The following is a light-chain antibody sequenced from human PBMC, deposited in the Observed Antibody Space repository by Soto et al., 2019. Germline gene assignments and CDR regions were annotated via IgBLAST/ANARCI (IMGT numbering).Light chain of an antibody. J-gene: IGKJ2*01. CDR2: AAS. CDR1: QGVSRN. CDR3: QQYQNWPSMYT. Sequence: EIVMTQSPATLSVSPGERATLSCRASQGVSRNLAWYQQKRGQAPRLLIYAASVRATGVPVRFSGSGSGTDFTLTISSLQFEDSAVYYCQQYQNWPSMYTFGQGTELEIK. V-gene: IGKV3-15*01.